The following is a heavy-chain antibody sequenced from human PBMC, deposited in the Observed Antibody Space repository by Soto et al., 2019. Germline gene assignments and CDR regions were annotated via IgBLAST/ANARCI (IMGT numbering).Heavy chain of an antibody. V-gene: IGHV4-61*08. CDR1: GGSLSSGAYY. CDR2: IYYGGST. CDR3: ASQYYYDSSGSQTFDY. Sequence: SETLSLTCTVSGGSLSSGAYYWSWIRQHPGKGLEWIGYIYYGGSTNYNPSLESRVTLSVDTSTNQFSLKLSSVTAADTAVYYCASQYYYDSSGSQTFDYWGQGTQVTVSS. D-gene: IGHD3-22*01. J-gene: IGHJ4*02.